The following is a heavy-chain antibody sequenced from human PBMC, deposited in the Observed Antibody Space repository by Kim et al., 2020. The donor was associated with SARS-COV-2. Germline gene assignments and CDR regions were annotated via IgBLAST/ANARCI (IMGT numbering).Heavy chain of an antibody. Sequence: GGSLRLSCAASGFTFSSYSMNWVRQAPGKGLEWVSSISSSSSYIYYADSVKGRFTISRDNAKNSLYLQMNSLRAEDTAVYYCARDGVVPPEYFQHWGQGTLVTVSS. CDR2: ISSSSSYI. CDR3: ARDGVVPPEYFQH. CDR1: GFTFSSYS. V-gene: IGHV3-21*01. D-gene: IGHD3-3*01. J-gene: IGHJ1*01.